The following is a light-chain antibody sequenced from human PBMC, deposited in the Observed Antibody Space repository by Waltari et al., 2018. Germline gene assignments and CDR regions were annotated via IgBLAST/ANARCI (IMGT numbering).Light chain of an antibody. CDR3: QQSYSLPLT. V-gene: IGKV1-39*01. CDR1: RTISTD. J-gene: IGKJ4*01. CDR2: SAF. Sequence: DIQMTQSPSSLSASLEDRVTITCRASRTISTDLNWYQQKPGKAPNLLIYSAFRLQSGVPSRFSGGGSGTDFTLTISSLQAEDFATYYCQQSYSLPLTFGGGTKVEMK.